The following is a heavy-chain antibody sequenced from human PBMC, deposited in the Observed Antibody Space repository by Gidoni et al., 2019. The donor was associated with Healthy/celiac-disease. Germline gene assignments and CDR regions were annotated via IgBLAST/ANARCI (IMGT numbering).Heavy chain of an antibody. CDR1: GGTFSSYA. CDR2: IIPIFGTA. Sequence: QVQLVQSGAEVKKPGSSVKVSCKASGGTFSSYAISGVRQAPGQGLEWMGGIIPIFGTANYAQKFQGRVTITADKSTSTAYMELSSLRSEDTAVYYCARGGYDILTGYVPLDYWGQGTLVTVSS. V-gene: IGHV1-69*06. CDR3: ARGGYDILTGYVPLDY. J-gene: IGHJ4*02. D-gene: IGHD3-9*01.